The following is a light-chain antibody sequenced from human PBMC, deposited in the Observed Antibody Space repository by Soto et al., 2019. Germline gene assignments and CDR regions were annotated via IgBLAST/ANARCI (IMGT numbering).Light chain of an antibody. Sequence: EIVLTQSPGTLSLSPGERATLSCSASQSVSSSYLAWYQQTPGQAPRLLIYAASSRATGIPDRFSGSGSGTDFTLTISRLEPEDFAVYYCQQYGSSPPYTFGQGTKLEIK. CDR2: AAS. V-gene: IGKV3-20*01. J-gene: IGKJ2*01. CDR3: QQYGSSPPYT. CDR1: QSVSSSY.